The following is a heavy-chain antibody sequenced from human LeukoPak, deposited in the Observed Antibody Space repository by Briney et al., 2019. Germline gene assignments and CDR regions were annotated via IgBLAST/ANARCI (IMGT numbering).Heavy chain of an antibody. V-gene: IGHV3-53*01. J-gene: IGHJ6*03. CDR2: IYSDNT. CDR1: GFTVSSNS. D-gene: IGHD6-13*01. Sequence: GGSLRLSCTVSGFTVSSNSMSWVRQAPGKGLEWVSFIYSDNTHYSDSVKGRFTISRDNSKNTLYLQMNSLRAEDTAVYYCATRYSSSWYSNYMDVWGKGTTVTISS. CDR3: ATRYSSSWYSNYMDV.